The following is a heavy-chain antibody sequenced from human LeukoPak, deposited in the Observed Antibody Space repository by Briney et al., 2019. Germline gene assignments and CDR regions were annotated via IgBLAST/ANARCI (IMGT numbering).Heavy chain of an antibody. CDR1: GGSISSSNW. J-gene: IGHJ5*02. D-gene: IGHD6-13*01. CDR2: IYHSGST. Sequence: TLSLTCAVSGGSISSSNWWSWVRQPPGKGLEWIGEIYHSGSTNYNPPLKSRVTISVDKSKNQFSLKLNSVTAADTAVYYCARGGSSWYSGWFDPWGQGTLVTVSS. V-gene: IGHV4-4*02. CDR3: ARGGSSWYSGWFDP.